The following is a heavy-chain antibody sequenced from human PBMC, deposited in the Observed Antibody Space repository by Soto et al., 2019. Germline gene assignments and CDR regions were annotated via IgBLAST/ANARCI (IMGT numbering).Heavy chain of an antibody. CDR3: VHVGYFQSAYDI. CDR2: IYWDDVK. J-gene: IGHJ3*02. Sequence: QITLKETGPALVKPAQTLTLTCTFSGFSLSTSGVGVGWIRQPPGKALEWLTLIYWDDVKRYSPSLKSRLTIPKHTSKNQVVLTMTNVVPVDTGTYFWVHVGYFQSAYDIWGQGTMVIVSS. CDR1: GFSLSTSGVG. V-gene: IGHV2-5*02. D-gene: IGHD2-21*01.